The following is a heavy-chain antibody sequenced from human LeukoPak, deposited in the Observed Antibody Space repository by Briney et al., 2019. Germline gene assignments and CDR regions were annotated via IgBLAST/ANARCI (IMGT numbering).Heavy chain of an antibody. V-gene: IGHV3-7*01. J-gene: IGHJ4*01. Sequence: GGSLRLSCAASGFTFSSYWMSWVRQAPGKGLEWVANIKQDGSEKYYVDSVKGRFTISRDNAKNSLYLQMNSLTAEDTAVYYCARKDYDSSGYFDLDYWGHGTLVTVSS. CDR1: GFTFSSYW. D-gene: IGHD3-22*01. CDR3: ARKDYDSSGYFDLDY. CDR2: IKQDGSEK.